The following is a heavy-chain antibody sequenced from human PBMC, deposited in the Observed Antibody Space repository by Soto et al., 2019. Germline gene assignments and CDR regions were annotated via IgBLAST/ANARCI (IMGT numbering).Heavy chain of an antibody. CDR2: ISGSGGST. D-gene: IGHD6-19*01. Sequence: PGGSLRLSCAASGFTFSSYAMSWVRQAPGKGLEWVSAISGSGGSTYYADSVKGRFTISRDNSKNTLYLQMNSLRAEDTAVYYCAGCRSYSSGPDDYWGQGTLVTVSS. J-gene: IGHJ4*02. CDR1: GFTFSSYA. V-gene: IGHV3-23*01. CDR3: AGCRSYSSGPDDY.